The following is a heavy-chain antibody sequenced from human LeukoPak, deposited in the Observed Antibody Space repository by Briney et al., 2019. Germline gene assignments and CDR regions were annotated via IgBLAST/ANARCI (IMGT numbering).Heavy chain of an antibody. D-gene: IGHD3-22*01. V-gene: IGHV3-23*01. CDR2: ISGSGGST. CDR3: AKAHTMIVVVITPYYFDY. CDR1: GFTFSSYW. Sequence: QPGGSLRLSCAASGFTFSSYWMHWVRQAPGKGLEWVSAISGSGGSTYYADSVKGRFTISRDNSKNTLYLQMNSLRAEDTAVYYCAKAHTMIVVVITPYYFDYWGQGTLVTVSS. J-gene: IGHJ4*02.